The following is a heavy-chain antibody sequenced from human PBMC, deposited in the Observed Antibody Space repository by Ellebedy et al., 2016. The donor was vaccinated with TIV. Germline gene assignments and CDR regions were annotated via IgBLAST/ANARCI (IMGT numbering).Heavy chain of an antibody. D-gene: IGHD3-10*01. CDR2: ISWNSGSR. CDR3: AKDVRDGSRGYYYMDV. Sequence: GGSLRLSXVASGLTFDDYAMHWVRQPPGKGLEWVSGISWNSGSRGYADSVKGRFTISRDNAKNSLYLQVNSLRPEDTALYYCAKDVRDGSRGYYYMDVWGKGTTVTVSS. CDR1: GLTFDDYA. V-gene: IGHV3-9*01. J-gene: IGHJ6*03.